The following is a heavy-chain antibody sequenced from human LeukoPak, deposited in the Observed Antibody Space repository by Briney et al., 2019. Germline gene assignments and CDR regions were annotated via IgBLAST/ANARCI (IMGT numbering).Heavy chain of an antibody. CDR2: INPGNGDT. Sequence: ASVKVSCKTSGYSFTSQDMHWVRQAPGQSLEWMGCINPGNGDTKYSPEFQGRVTITRDTSATTAYMELSSLRSEDTAVYYCARGLWATVTKNWFDPWGQGTLVTVSS. V-gene: IGHV1-3*03. J-gene: IGHJ5*02. D-gene: IGHD4-17*01. CDR3: ARGLWATVTKNWFDP. CDR1: GYSFTSQD.